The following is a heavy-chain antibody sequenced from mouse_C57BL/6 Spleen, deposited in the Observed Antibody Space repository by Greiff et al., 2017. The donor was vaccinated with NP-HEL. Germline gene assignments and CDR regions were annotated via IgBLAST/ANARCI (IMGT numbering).Heavy chain of an antibody. D-gene: IGHD1-1*01. Sequence: VQLQQSGPELVKPGASVKISCKASGYAFSSSWMNWVKQRPGKGLEWIGRIYPGDGDTNYNGKFKGKATLTADKSSSTAYMQLSSLTSEDSAVYFCARGITTVVDGAMDYWGQGTSVTVSS. J-gene: IGHJ4*01. V-gene: IGHV1-82*01. CDR2: IYPGDGDT. CDR1: GYAFSSSW. CDR3: ARGITTVVDGAMDY.